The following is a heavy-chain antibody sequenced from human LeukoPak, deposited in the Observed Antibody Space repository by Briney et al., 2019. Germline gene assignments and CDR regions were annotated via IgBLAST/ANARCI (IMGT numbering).Heavy chain of an antibody. J-gene: IGHJ4*02. D-gene: IGHD5-18*01. CDR1: GYTFTSYG. V-gene: IGHV1-18*01. CDR2: ISAYNGNT. Sequence: AAPVKVSCKASGYTFTSYGISWVRQAPGQGLKWMGWISAYNGNTNYAQKLQGRVTMTTDTSTSTAYMELRSLRSDDTAVYYCARVSYGHQFFDYWGQGTLVTVSS. CDR3: ARVSYGHQFFDY.